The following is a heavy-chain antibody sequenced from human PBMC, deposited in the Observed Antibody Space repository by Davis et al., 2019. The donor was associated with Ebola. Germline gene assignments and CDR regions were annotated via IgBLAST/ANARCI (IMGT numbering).Heavy chain of an antibody. CDR2: VWSDGTNI. CDR1: AFSITTNG. V-gene: IGHV3-33*06. CDR3: AKDYRNMAGGEY. D-gene: IGHD4-11*01. J-gene: IGHJ4*02. Sequence: GESLKISCTASAFSITTNGMHWVRQAPGKGLEWVAVVWSDGTNIYYADSVKGRFTISRDNSRNTVYLQMDSLRAEDTAIYYCAKDYRNMAGGEYWGQGTVVTVSS.